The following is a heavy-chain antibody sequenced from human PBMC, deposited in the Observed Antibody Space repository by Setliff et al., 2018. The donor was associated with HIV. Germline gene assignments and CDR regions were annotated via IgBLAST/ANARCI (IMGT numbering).Heavy chain of an antibody. Sequence: PGESLKISCVASGFTLSAYTMNWVRQAPGKGLEWVASLSAESTFIYYADSMKGRFTISRDNARNSLYLQMNSLRAEDTAMYYCTRDLDLTGGEAFDTWGQGTMVTVSS. CDR2: LSAESTFI. V-gene: IGHV3-21*01. D-gene: IGHD3-3*01. CDR3: TRDLDLTGGEAFDT. CDR1: GFTLSAYT. J-gene: IGHJ3*02.